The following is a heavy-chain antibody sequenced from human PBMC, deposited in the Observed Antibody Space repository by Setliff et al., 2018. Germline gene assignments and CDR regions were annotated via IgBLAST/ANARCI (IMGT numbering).Heavy chain of an antibody. CDR2: INHSGST. V-gene: IGHV4-34*01. J-gene: IGHJ3*02. CDR1: GGSFSGNY. D-gene: IGHD3-22*01. Sequence: TSETLSLTCAVYGGSFSGNYWSWIRQPPGKGLEWIGEINHSGSTNHNPSLKSRVTISVDTPKNQFSLNLSSVTAADTAMYYCARDYYDSRGSYAFDIWGQGTVVTVSS. CDR3: ARDYYDSRGSYAFDI.